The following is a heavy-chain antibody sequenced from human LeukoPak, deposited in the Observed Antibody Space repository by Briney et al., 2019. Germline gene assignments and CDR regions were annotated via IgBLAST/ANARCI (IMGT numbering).Heavy chain of an antibody. V-gene: IGHV1-2*02. J-gene: IGHJ5*02. CDR3: ARAVSWVVVPAANWFDP. Sequence: GASVKVSCKPSEYIFTDDYMHWVRQTPGQGLEWMGWINPNSGGTRYPQKFQGRVTMTRDTAISTGYMELSGLRSDDTAVYYCARAVSWVVVPAANWFDPWGQGTPVTVSS. CDR1: EYIFTDDY. D-gene: IGHD2-2*01. CDR2: INPNSGGT.